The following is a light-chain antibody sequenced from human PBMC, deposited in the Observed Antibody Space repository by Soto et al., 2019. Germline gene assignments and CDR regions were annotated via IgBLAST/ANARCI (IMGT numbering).Light chain of an antibody. CDR3: SSYGGYTNVV. J-gene: IGLJ1*01. CDR2: EVN. CDR1: SSDVGGYNY. V-gene: IGLV2-8*01. Sequence: QSALTLPPAASGSPGQSVTISCTGTSSDVGGYNYVSWFQQHPGKAPKLIIHEVNQRPSGVPDRFSGSKSGNTASLTVSGLQAEDEGTYYCSSYGGYTNVVLGTGTKVTVL.